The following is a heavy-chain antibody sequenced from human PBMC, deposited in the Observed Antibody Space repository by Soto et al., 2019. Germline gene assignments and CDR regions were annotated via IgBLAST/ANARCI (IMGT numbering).Heavy chain of an antibody. CDR2: ITVYNGVT. D-gene: IGHD6-13*01. CDR1: GYTFTHYT. Sequence: ASVKVSCKASGYTFTHYTIAWVLQAPGQGLEYMGWITVYNGVTNSAQKFQGRVTMTTDTSTSTAYMELRSLRSDDTAIYYCARGAAAVNFDFWGQGTLVTVSS. CDR3: ARGAAAVNFDF. V-gene: IGHV1-18*01. J-gene: IGHJ4*02.